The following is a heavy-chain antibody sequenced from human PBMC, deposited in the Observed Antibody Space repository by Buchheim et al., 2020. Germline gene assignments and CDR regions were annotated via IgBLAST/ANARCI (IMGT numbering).Heavy chain of an antibody. D-gene: IGHD3-22*01. J-gene: IGHJ6*02. CDR1: GFTFSSYS. CDR3: ARDAYYYDSSSPLYYYYGMDV. Sequence: EVQLVESGGGLVQPGGSLRLSCAASGFTFSSYSMNWVRQAPGKGLEWVSYISSSSSTIYYADSVKGRFTISRDNAKNSLYLQMNSLRAEDTAVYYCARDAYYYDSSSPLYYYYGMDVWGQGTT. V-gene: IGHV3-48*01. CDR2: ISSSSSTI.